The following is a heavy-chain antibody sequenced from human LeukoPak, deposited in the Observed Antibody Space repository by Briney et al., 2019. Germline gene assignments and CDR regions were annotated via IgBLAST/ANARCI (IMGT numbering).Heavy chain of an antibody. D-gene: IGHD5-24*01. CDR3: ARHRAEMATITDDSFDM. J-gene: IGHJ3*02. V-gene: IGHV4-4*09. Sequence: SETLSLTCTVSATSIATYSRCWIRPPPGGGLGWVGYIYAGGSTHYNTSLKSRVTLSADTSKNQFSLRLTSVTAADPALYYCARHRAEMATITDDSFDMWGQGTMVTVSS. CDR1: ATSIATYS. CDR2: IYAGGST.